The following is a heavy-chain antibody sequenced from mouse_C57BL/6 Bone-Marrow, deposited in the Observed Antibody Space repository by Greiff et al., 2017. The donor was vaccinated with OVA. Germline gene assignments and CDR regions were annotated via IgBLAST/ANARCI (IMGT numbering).Heavy chain of an antibody. CDR2: ISYDGSN. Sequence: ESGPGLVKPSQSLSLTCSVTGYSITSGYYWNWIRQFPGNKLEWMGYISYDGSNNYNPSLKNRISITRDTSKNQFFLKLNSVTTEDTATYYCARITTVPARDYAMDYWGQGTSVTVSS. CDR1: GYSITSGYY. V-gene: IGHV3-6*01. CDR3: ARITTVPARDYAMDY. D-gene: IGHD1-1*01. J-gene: IGHJ4*01.